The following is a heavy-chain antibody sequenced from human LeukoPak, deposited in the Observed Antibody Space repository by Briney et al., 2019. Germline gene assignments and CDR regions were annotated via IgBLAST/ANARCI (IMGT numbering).Heavy chain of an antibody. J-gene: IGHJ4*02. CDR3: VEGNSMDY. V-gene: IGHV3-7*05. D-gene: IGHD4-23*01. Sequence: PGGSQRLPCTASGYSLCRFSMIWVRQAPGKGLEWVANIKSDGSEKYYVDSVKGRFTISRDNAKNSLYLQMNSLRAEDTALYYYVEGNSMDYWGQGTLVTVSS. CDR2: IKSDGSEK. CDR1: GYSLCRFS.